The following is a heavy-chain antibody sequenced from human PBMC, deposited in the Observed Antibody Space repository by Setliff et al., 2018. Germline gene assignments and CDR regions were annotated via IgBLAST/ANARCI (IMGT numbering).Heavy chain of an antibody. CDR1: GGSISSGNYY. J-gene: IGHJ4*02. CDR3: ARLGITMISFFDY. Sequence: PSETLSLTCAVSGGSISSGNYYWGWIRQPPGKGLEWIGSIYHSGSTYYNPSLKSRVTISVDTSKNQFSLKLSSVTAADTAVYYCARLGITMISFFDYWGQGTLVTVSS. V-gene: IGHV4-39*07. D-gene: IGHD3-22*01. CDR2: IYHSGST.